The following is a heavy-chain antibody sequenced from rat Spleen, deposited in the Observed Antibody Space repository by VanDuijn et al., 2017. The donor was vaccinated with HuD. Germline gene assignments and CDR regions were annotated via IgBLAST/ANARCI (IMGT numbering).Heavy chain of an antibody. V-gene: IGHV5-22*01. CDR2: ISYEGSST. J-gene: IGHJ2*01. Sequence: EVQLVESGGGLVQPGRSLKLSCADSGFTFSDYGMAWIRQAPKKGLEWVASISYEGSSTYYGDSVKGRFTISRDNAKSTLYLQMNSLRSEDTATYYCASPDYWGQGVMVTVSS. CDR3: ASPDY. CDR1: GFTFSDYG.